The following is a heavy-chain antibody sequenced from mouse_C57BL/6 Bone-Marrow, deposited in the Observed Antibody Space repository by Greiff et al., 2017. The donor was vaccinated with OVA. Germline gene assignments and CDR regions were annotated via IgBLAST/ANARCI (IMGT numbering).Heavy chain of an antibody. V-gene: IGHV7-3*01. J-gene: IGHJ2*01. D-gene: IGHD2-2*01. CDR1: GFTFTDYY. CDR3: ARYIVVTDLGYFDY. CDR2: IRNKANGYTT. Sequence: EVKLVESGGGLVQPGGSLSLSCAASGFTFTDYYMSWVRQPPGKALEWLGFIRNKANGYTTEYSASVKGRFTISRDNSQSILYLQMNALRAEDSATYYCARYIVVTDLGYFDYWGQGTTLTVSS.